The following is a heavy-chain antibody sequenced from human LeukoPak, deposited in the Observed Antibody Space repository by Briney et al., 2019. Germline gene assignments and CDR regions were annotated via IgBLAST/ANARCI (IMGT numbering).Heavy chain of an antibody. D-gene: IGHD2-2*02. Sequence: ASVKVSCKASGYSFSGYYIHWVRQAPGQGLEWMGWINPKSGGTQFKENFQGRVTMTRDSSISTAYLELSGLRSDDTAIYYCARADFLYTGLAVATATRYTRMVTWFDPWGQGTLVTVSS. CDR3: ARADFLYTGLAVATATRYTRMVTWFDP. J-gene: IGHJ5*02. CDR1: GYSFSGYY. V-gene: IGHV1-2*02. CDR2: INPKSGGT.